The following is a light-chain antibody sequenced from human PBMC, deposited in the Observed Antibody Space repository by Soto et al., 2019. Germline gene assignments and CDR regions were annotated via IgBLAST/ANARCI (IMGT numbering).Light chain of an antibody. Sequence: EFVLTQSPGTLSLCAGERATLSCRASQTVRNNYLAWYQQKPGQAPRLLMYGSSIRATGIPARFSGSGSGTEFTLTISSLQSEDFAVYYCQQHNNWPPITFGQGTRLEIK. CDR1: QTVRNN. V-gene: IGKV3-15*01. CDR3: QQHNNWPPIT. J-gene: IGKJ5*01. CDR2: GSS.